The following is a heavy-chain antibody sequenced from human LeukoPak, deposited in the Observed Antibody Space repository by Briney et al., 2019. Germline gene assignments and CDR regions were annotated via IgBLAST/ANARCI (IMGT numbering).Heavy chain of an antibody. V-gene: IGHV3-53*01. D-gene: IGHD2-2*02. CDR3: VYCSSSSCYKTGNYFDS. CDR2: IYSGGSR. Sequence: GRSLRLSCAASGFTVSSNYMSWVRQAPGKGLEWVSVIYSGGSRYYADSVKGRFTISGDNSKNTVYLQMNSLRAEDTALYYCVYCSSSSCYKTGNYFDSWGQGTPVTVSS. J-gene: IGHJ4*02. CDR1: GFTVSSNY.